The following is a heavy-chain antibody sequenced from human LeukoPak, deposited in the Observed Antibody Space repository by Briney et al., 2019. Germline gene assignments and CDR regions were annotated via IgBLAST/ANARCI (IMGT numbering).Heavy chain of an antibody. CDR2: ISGSGGST. CDR1: GFTFGSYG. CDR3: AELGITMIGGV. D-gene: IGHD3-10*02. V-gene: IGHV3-23*01. J-gene: IGHJ6*04. Sequence: PGGSLRLSCAASGFTFGSYGMSWVRQAPGKGLEWVSAISGSGGSTYYADSVKGRFTISRDNAKNSLYLQMNSLRAEDTAVYYCAELGITMIGGVWGKGTTVTISS.